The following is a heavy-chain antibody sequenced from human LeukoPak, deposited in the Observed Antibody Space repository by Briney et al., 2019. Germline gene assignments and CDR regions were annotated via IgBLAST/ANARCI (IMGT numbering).Heavy chain of an antibody. CDR1: GYTFSIYG. D-gene: IGHD3-10*01. CDR2: INTNTGNP. Sequence: ASVKVSCKASGYTFSIYGITWVRQAPGQGLEWMGWINTNTGNPTYAQGFTGRFVFSLDTSVSTAYLQISSLKAEDTAVYYCARVVWFGELSLYYFDYWGQGTLVTVSS. CDR3: ARVVWFGELSLYYFDY. J-gene: IGHJ4*02. V-gene: IGHV7-4-1*02.